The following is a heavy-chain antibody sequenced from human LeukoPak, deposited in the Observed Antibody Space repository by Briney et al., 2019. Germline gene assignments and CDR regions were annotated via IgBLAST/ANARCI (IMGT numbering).Heavy chain of an antibody. CDR3: ATTTKWELLYYFDY. CDR1: GYTFTGYY. CDR2: INPNSGGT. V-gene: IGHV1-2*02. Sequence: GASVKVSCKASGYTFTGYYMHWVRQAPGQGLEWMGWINPNSGGTNYAQKFQGRVTMTRDTSISTAYMEPSRLRSDDTAVYYCATTTKWELLYYFDYWGQGTLVTVSS. J-gene: IGHJ4*02. D-gene: IGHD1-26*01.